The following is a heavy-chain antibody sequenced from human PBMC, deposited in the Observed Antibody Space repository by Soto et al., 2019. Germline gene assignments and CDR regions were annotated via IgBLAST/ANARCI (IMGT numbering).Heavy chain of an antibody. J-gene: IGHJ6*02. CDR1: GGIFTNNA. D-gene: IGHD5-18*01. CDR2: VIPLFDTA. CDR3: ATGGHNDGYNFYHGMDV. V-gene: IGHV1-69*06. Sequence: QVQVVQSGAEVKKPGSSVKVSCKVSGGIFTNNAISWVRQAPGQGLEWLGGVIPLFDTAYYEQIFRGRLRISADRATTTAYMELSGLTSADTAVYFCATGGHNDGYNFYHGMDVWGQGTTVTVS.